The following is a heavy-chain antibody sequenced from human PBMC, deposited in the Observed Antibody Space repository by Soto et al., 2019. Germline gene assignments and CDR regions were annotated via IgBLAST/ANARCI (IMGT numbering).Heavy chain of an antibody. J-gene: IGHJ3*02. CDR3: ARTGYSSSWSDAFDI. D-gene: IGHD6-13*01. Sequence: GGSLRLSCAASGFTFSIYTMNWVRQAPGKGLEWVSSISSSSSYIYYAGPVKGRFTISKDNAKNSLYLQMNSLRAEDTAVYYCARTGYSSSWSDAFDIWGQGTMVTVSS. V-gene: IGHV3-21*01. CDR2: ISSSSSYI. CDR1: GFTFSIYT.